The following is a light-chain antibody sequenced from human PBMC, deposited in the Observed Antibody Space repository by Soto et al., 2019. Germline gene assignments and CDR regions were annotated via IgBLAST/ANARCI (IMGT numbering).Light chain of an antibody. CDR1: QSVSSY. CDR2: DAS. V-gene: IGKV3-11*01. CDR3: QQRSNWPPGT. J-gene: IGKJ1*01. Sequence: EIVLTQSPATLSLSPGERATLSCRASQSVSSYLAWYQQKPGQAPRLLIYDASNRATGIPARFSGSGSGTDFTLTISSLEPEDFAVYYCQQRSNWPPGTFGRGTKV.